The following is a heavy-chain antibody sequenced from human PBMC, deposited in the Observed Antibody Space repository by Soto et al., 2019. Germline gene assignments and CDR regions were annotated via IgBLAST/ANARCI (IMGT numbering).Heavy chain of an antibody. J-gene: IGHJ4*02. CDR1: GLTFSNYY. CDR3: AKWGGARSDY. V-gene: IGHV3-7*01. Sequence: GGSRRLSCAASGLTFSNYYMSWVRQAQGKGREWEANVIADGSEKYYVDSVKGRFTVSRDNARNSLYLKMNSLRADDTAVDYCAKWGGARSDYWGQGTLVTVSS. CDR2: VIADGSEK. D-gene: IGHD1-26*01.